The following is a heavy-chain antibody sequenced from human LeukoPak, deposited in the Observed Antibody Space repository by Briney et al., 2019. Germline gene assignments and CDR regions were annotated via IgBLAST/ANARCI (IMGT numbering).Heavy chain of an antibody. CDR1: GGSISSGDYY. V-gene: IGHV4-30-4*01. CDR3: ARDTPYRITIFPENWFDP. Sequence: PSQTLSLTCTVSGGSISSGDYYWSWIRQPPGKGLEWIEYIYYSGSTYYNPSLKSRVTISVDTSKNQFSLKLSSVTAADTAVYYCARDTPYRITIFPENWFDPWGQGTLVTVSS. J-gene: IGHJ5*02. D-gene: IGHD3-9*01. CDR2: IYYSGST.